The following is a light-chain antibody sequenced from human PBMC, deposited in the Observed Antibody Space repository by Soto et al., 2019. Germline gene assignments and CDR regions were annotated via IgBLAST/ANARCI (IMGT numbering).Light chain of an antibody. Sequence: DIQMTQSPSSLSASVGDRVTITCLASHDIGNYLHWYQQRPGKAPKLLIYAASNLQSGVPSRFSGSGSGAAFTLTISSLKPEDFATYFCQQSYNNPLTFGGGTKVDIK. V-gene: IGKV1-39*01. CDR3: QQSYNNPLT. CDR1: HDIGNY. CDR2: AAS. J-gene: IGKJ4*01.